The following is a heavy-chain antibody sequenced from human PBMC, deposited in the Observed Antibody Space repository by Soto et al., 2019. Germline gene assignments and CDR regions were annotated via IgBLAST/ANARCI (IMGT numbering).Heavy chain of an antibody. V-gene: IGHV1-18*01. Sequence: ASVKVSCKASGYTFTSYGISWVRQAPGQGLEWMGWISAYNGNTNYAQKLQGRVTMTTDTSTSTAYMELRSLRSDDTALYYCARHKRGFTVTDAFDIWGQGTMVTVSS. CDR2: ISAYNGNT. CDR1: GYTFTSYG. CDR3: ARHKRGFTVTDAFDI. J-gene: IGHJ3*02. D-gene: IGHD4-17*01.